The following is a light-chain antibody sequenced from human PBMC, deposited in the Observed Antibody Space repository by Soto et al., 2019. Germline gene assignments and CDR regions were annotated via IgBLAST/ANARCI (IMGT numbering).Light chain of an antibody. Sequence: ELVLTQSPGTLSLSPVERATLSCRASQSVSSSYLAWYQQKPGQAPRLLIYGASSRATGIPDRFSGSGSGPDFTLTISSLQREDFATYYCQQSYYNPTFGQGTKVDIK. J-gene: IGKJ1*01. V-gene: IGKV3-20*01. CDR3: QQSYYNPT. CDR1: QSVSSSY. CDR2: GAS.